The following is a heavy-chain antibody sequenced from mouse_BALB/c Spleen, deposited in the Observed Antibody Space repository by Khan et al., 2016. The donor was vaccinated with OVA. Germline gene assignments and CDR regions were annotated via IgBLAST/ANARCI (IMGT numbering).Heavy chain of an antibody. D-gene: IGHD2-3*01. CDR3: VRPSYDGYYEWLAY. CDR2: IRSKSNNYAT. V-gene: IGHV10-1*02. J-gene: IGHJ3*01. Sequence: EVQLVESGGGLMQPKGSLKLSCAASGFTFNTFAMNWVRQAPGKGLEWVARIRSKSNNYATYYADSVQDRLTISRDDSQSMLYLQMNNLKTEDTAMDYCVRPSYDGYYEWLAYWGQGTLVTVSA. CDR1: GFTFNTFA.